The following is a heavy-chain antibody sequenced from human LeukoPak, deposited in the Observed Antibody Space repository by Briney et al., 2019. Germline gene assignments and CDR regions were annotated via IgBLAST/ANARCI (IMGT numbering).Heavy chain of an antibody. CDR2: ISSSSTTI. J-gene: IGHJ4*02. V-gene: IGHV3-48*01. CDR1: GFTFSSYS. D-gene: IGHD3-16*01. Sequence: GGSLRLSCAASGFTFSSYSMIWVRQAPGKGLEWVSYISSSSTTIYYADSVKGRFTISRDNAKNSLYLQMNSLRGEDTAVYYCARDPLLSSDWGQGTLVTVSS. CDR3: ARDPLLSSD.